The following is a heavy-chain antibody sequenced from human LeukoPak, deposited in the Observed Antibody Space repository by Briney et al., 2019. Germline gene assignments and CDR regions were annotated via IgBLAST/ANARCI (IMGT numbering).Heavy chain of an antibody. V-gene: IGHV1-2*02. Sequence: ASVKVSCKASGYTFTGYYMHWVRQAPGQGLEWMGWINPNSGGTNYAQKFQGRVTMTRDTSISTAYMELSSLRSEDTAVYYCATAGPRGFRYFQHWGQGTLVTVSS. D-gene: IGHD2-15*01. CDR2: INPNSGGT. J-gene: IGHJ1*01. CDR1: GYTFTGYY. CDR3: ATAGPRGFRYFQH.